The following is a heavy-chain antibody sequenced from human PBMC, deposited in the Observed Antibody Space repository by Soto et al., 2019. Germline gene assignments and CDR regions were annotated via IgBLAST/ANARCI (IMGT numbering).Heavy chain of an antibody. CDR3: ARFLGVDGFHTGDFDY. Sequence: SVKVSCKASGYTFTSYAMHWVRQAPGQRLEWMGWINAGNGNTKYSQKFQGRVTTTRDTSASTAYMELSSLRSEDTAVYYCARFLGVDGFHTGDFDYWGQGTLVTVSS. D-gene: IGHD7-27*01. CDR1: GYTFTSYA. V-gene: IGHV1-3*01. CDR2: INAGNGNT. J-gene: IGHJ4*02.